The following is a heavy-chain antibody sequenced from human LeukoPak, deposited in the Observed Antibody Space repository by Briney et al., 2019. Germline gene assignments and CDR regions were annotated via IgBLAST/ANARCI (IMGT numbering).Heavy chain of an antibody. CDR1: GFALSSYS. J-gene: IGHJ4*02. CDR2: ISSSSSTI. Sequence: GGSLRLSCAASGFALSSYSMNWFRQAPGQGLEGVSYISSSSSTIYYADSVKGRFTISRDNAENSLYLQMNSLRAEDTAVYYCARDLRWYAYWGQGTLVTVSS. D-gene: IGHD4-23*01. CDR3: ARDLRWYAY. V-gene: IGHV3-48*01.